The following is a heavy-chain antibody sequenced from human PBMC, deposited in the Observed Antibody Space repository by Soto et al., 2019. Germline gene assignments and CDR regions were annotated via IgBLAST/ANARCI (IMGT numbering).Heavy chain of an antibody. V-gene: IGHV1-69*12. Sequence: QVQLVQSGAEVKKPGSSVKVSCKASGGTFSSYAISWVRQAPGQGLEWMGGIIPIFGTANYAQKFQGRVTIPADDSTSTAYRELSRLRSEDTAVYYCASALVPAADGELWYGEHFDYWGQGTLVTVSS. D-gene: IGHD2-2*01. CDR3: ASALVPAADGELWYGEHFDY. CDR1: GGTFSSYA. J-gene: IGHJ4*02. CDR2: IIPIFGTA.